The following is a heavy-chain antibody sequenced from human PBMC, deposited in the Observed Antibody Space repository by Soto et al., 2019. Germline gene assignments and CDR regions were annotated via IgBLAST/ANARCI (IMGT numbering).Heavy chain of an antibody. V-gene: IGHV3-21*01. CDR2: ISSSSSYI. CDR3: ASGSYYKSIYYYYGMDV. J-gene: IGHJ6*02. Sequence: PGGSLRLSCAASGFTFSSFHMNWVRQAPGRGLEWVASISSSSSYIYYADSVKGRFTISRDNAKNSLYLQMNSLRAEDTAVYYCASGSYYKSIYYYYGMDVWGQGTTVTVSS. CDR1: GFTFSSFH. D-gene: IGHD3-10*01.